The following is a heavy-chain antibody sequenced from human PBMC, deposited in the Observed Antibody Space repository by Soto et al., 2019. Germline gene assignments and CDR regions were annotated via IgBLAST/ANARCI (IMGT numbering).Heavy chain of an antibody. CDR3: AVESPNQKGAVGYCSGGSCYSHAFDI. CDR2: INSDGSST. Sequence: GGSLRLSCAASGFTFSSYWMHWVRQAPGKGLVWVSRINSDGSSTSYADSVKGRFTISRDNAKNTLYLQMNSLRAEDTVVYYCAVESPNQKGAVGYCSGGSCYSHAFDIGAQGTMVPVSS. CDR1: GFTFSSYW. V-gene: IGHV3-74*01. J-gene: IGHJ3*02. D-gene: IGHD2-15*01.